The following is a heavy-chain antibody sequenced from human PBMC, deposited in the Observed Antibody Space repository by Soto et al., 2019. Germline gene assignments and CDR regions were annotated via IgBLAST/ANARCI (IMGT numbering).Heavy chain of an antibody. CDR2: IWYDGSNK. CDR1: GFTFSSNG. V-gene: IGHV3-33*01. J-gene: IGHJ3*01. Sequence: QVQLVESGGGVVQPGRSLRLSCAASGFTFSSNGMHWVRQAPGKGLEWVAIIWYDGSNKYYADSVKGRFTISRDNSKNTLYLQMNSLRAEDTAVYYCARWNLVGPTIDAFDLWGQGTMVTVSS. CDR3: ARWNLVGPTIDAFDL. D-gene: IGHD1-26*01.